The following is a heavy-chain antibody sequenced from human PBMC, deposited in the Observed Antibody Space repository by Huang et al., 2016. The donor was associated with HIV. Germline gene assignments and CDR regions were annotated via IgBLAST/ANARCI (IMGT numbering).Heavy chain of an antibody. CDR2: INPNRGGT. D-gene: IGHD3-3*02. CDR1: GYTFTGSY. V-gene: IGHV1-2*02. J-gene: IGHJ4*02. CDR3: ARGPSIRTRPVSYFDY. Sequence: QVQLVQSGAEVKKPGASVKVSCKASGYTFTGSYMHWVRQAPGQGLEWMGWINPNRGGTNYAQKFQGRVTMTRDTSISTAYMELSRLRSDDTAVYYCARGPSIRTRPVSYFDYWGQGTLVTVSS.